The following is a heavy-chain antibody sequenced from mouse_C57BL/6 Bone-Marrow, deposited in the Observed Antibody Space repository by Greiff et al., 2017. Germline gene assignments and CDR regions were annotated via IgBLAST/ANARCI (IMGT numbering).Heavy chain of an antibody. CDR3: ARPLYYGSSYFDY. Sequence: QVQLKQPGAELVMPGASVKLSCKASGYTFTSYWMHWVKQRPGQGLEWIGEIDPSDSYTNYNQKFKGKSTLTVDKSSSTAYMQLSSLTSEDSAVYYCARPLYYGSSYFDYWGQGTTLTVSS. J-gene: IGHJ2*01. CDR1: GYTFTSYW. CDR2: IDPSDSYT. V-gene: IGHV1-69*01. D-gene: IGHD1-1*01.